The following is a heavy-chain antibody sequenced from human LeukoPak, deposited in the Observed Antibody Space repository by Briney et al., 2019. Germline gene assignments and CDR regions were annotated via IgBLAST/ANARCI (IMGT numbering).Heavy chain of an antibody. Sequence: GGSLRLSCAASGITFSSYGMSWVRQAPGKGLECVSSISSTGGTTYYADSVKGRFTISRDNSKNTLYLQINSLRAEDTAIYYCAKNGDRGAYCTGGTCYPYFYYYMDVWGKGTTVTI. V-gene: IGHV3-23*01. D-gene: IGHD2-15*01. CDR1: GITFSSYG. J-gene: IGHJ6*03. CDR3: AKNGDRGAYCTGGTCYPYFYYYMDV. CDR2: ISSTGGTT.